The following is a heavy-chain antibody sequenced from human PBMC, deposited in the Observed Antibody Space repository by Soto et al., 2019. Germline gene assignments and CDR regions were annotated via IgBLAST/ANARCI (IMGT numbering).Heavy chain of an antibody. J-gene: IGHJ4*02. Sequence: ASVKVSCKTSGYTFTNYDIHWVRQAAGQGLEWKGWMNPGNNQHVYAQRFQGRVTMTRSTSVSTAYMELSSLRSEDTAVYYCATPVNYYNSSGYYPFDYWGQGTLVTVSS. CDR2: MNPGNNQH. D-gene: IGHD3-22*01. V-gene: IGHV1-8*01. CDR1: GYTFTNYD. CDR3: ATPVNYYNSSGYYPFDY.